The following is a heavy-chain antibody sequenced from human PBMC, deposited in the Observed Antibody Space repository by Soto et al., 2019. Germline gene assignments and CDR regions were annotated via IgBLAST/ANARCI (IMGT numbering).Heavy chain of an antibody. J-gene: IGHJ4*02. D-gene: IGHD2-2*02. CDR1: GFTFSSYA. V-gene: IGHV3-30-3*01. CDR3: ARDRLDVVVPAAILAY. CDR2: ISYDGSNK. Sequence: GGSLRLSCAASGFTFSSYAMHWVRQAPGKGLEWVTVISYDGSNKYYADSVKGRFTISRDNSKDTLYLQMNSLRAEDTAVYYCARDRLDVVVPAAILAYWGQGTLVTVSS.